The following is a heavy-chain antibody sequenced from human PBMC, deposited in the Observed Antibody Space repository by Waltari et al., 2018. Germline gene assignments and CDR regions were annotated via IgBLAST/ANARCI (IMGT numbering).Heavy chain of an antibody. CDR1: GFTFTTYA. D-gene: IGHD6-19*01. J-gene: IGHJ6*02. CDR3: GKDDSSGWGALFYYGVDV. CDR2: ISASGGST. V-gene: IGHV3-23*01. Sequence: LEDGGGLVQPGGSLRLSCAASGFTFTTYAMSWVRQAPGKGLEWVSAISASGGSTYYADSVKGRFTISRDNPKNTLFLEMNSLRAEDTAVYYCGKDDSSGWGALFYYGVDVWGQGTTVTVSS.